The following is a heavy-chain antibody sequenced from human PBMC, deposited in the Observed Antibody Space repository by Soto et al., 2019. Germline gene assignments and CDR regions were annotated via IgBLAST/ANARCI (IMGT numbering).Heavy chain of an antibody. V-gene: IGHV4-39*01. CDR2: IYYSGST. Sequence: SETLSLTCTVSGDSISSSNYYWVWIRLPPGKGLERIGSIYYSGSTYYNPSLKNRVTISVDTSKNQFSLKLSSVPAADTAVYYCGRHTYSWAGNWFDPWGQGNLVTAPQ. D-gene: IGHD4-4*01. CDR3: GRHTYSWAGNWFDP. CDR1: GDSISSSNYY. J-gene: IGHJ5*02.